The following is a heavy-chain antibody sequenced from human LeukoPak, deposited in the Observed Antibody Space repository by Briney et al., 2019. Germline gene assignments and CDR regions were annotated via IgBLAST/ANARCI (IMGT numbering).Heavy chain of an antibody. CDR2: IYYSGST. Sequence: PSQTLSLTCTVSGGSISSGDYYWSWIRQPPGKGLEWIGYIYYSGSTYYNPSLKSRVTISVDTSTKQFFLRLTSVTAADTAVYYCACHAVRYSAYDREEDAFDIWGQGTMVTVSS. CDR3: ACHAVRYSAYDREEDAFDI. V-gene: IGHV4-30-4*01. J-gene: IGHJ3*02. D-gene: IGHD5-12*01. CDR1: GGSISSGDYY.